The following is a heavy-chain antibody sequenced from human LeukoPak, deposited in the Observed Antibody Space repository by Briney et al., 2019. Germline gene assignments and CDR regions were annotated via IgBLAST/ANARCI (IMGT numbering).Heavy chain of an antibody. CDR2: IKQDGSEK. J-gene: IGHJ4*02. CDR1: GFTFSSYW. Sequence: GGSLRLSCAASGFTFSSYWMSWVRQAPGKGLEWVANIKQDGSEKYYVDSVKGRFTISRDNAKNSLYLQMDTLRVEDTAVYYCATQPPLGGFYTVDYWGQGALVTVSS. D-gene: IGHD3-3*01. V-gene: IGHV3-7*03. CDR3: ATQPPLGGFYTVDY.